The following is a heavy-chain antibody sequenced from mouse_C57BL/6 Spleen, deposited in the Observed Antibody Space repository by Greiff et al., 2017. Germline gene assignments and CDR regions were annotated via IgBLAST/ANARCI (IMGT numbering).Heavy chain of an antibody. CDR1: GFNIKDYY. CDR3: TTSYDGSSYGWFAY. D-gene: IGHD1-1*01. Sequence: EVQLQQSGAELVRPGASVKLSCTASGFNIKDYYMHWVKQRPEQGLEWIGRIDPEDGDTEYDPKFQGKATMTADTSSNTAYLQLSSLTSEDTAVYYCTTSYDGSSYGWFAYWGQGTLVTVSA. V-gene: IGHV14-1*01. CDR2: IDPEDGDT. J-gene: IGHJ3*01.